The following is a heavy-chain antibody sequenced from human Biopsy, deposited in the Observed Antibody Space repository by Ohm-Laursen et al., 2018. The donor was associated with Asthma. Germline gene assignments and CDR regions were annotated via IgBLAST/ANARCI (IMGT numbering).Heavy chain of an antibody. Sequence: ASVKVSCKASGYTFNSVAVMWVRQAPGQGLEWMGWINTNSGTPTYVQGFSGRFVFSLDPSVTTAYLQIDSLRSEDTGVYYCTRAGSTLVADYWGQGTLVTVSS. V-gene: IGHV7-4-1*01. D-gene: IGHD5-12*01. CDR1: GYTFNSVA. J-gene: IGHJ4*01. CDR3: TRAGSTLVADY. CDR2: INTNSGTP.